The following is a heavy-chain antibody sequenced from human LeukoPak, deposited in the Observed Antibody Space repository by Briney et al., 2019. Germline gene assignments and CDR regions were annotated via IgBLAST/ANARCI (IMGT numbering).Heavy chain of an antibody. D-gene: IGHD2-2*01. Sequence: GGSLRLSCAASGFTFTNYWMSWVRQAPGKGLEWVADIKQDGSEKYYVDSVKGRFTISRDNAKHSLSLQMDSLRAEDTAVYFCARKGSRRPSPEGVWGQGTLVTVSS. CDR1: GFTFTNYW. CDR2: IKQDGSEK. V-gene: IGHV3-7*03. J-gene: IGHJ4*02. CDR3: ARKGSRRPSPEGV.